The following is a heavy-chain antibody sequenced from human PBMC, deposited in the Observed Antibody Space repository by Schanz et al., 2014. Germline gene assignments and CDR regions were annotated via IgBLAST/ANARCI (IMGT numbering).Heavy chain of an antibody. D-gene: IGHD6-13*01. V-gene: IGHV3-66*01. CDR3: AREQIMAAAGLVDY. J-gene: IGHJ4*01. CDR2: IYSGIGA. CDR1: GFTVSSNH. Sequence: EGQLAESGGGLVQPGGSLRLSCAVSGFTVSSNHMSWVRQAPGKGLEWVSVIYSGIGAYYADSVKDRFTVSRDNSKNTVYLQMNRLRAEDTAVYYCAREQIMAAAGLVDYWGHGTLLTVSS.